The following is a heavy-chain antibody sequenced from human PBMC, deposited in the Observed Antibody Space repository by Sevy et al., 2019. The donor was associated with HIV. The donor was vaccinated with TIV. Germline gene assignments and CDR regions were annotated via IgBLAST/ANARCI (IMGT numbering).Heavy chain of an antibody. CDR1: GFTFTSYW. V-gene: IGHV3-74*01. CDR3: ARTHRYYYYCMDV. J-gene: IGHJ6*02. Sequence: GGSLRLSCAASGFTFTSYWMHWVRQAPGKGLVWVSRINSDGSSTSYADSVKGRFTISRDNAKNTLYLQMNSLRAEDTAVYYCARTHRYYYYCMDVWGQGTTVTVSS. CDR2: INSDGSST.